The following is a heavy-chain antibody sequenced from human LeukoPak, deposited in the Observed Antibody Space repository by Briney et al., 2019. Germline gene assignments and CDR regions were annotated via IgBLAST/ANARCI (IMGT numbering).Heavy chain of an antibody. CDR2: IYYSGST. J-gene: IGHJ5*02. V-gene: IGHV4-61*08. CDR1: GGSISSGDYY. CDR3: ARIVAHNWFDP. D-gene: IGHD2-15*01. Sequence: SETLSLTCTVSGGSISSGDYYWSWIRQPPGKGLEWIGYIYYSGSTNYNPSLKSRVTISVDTSKNQFSLKLSSVTAADTAVYYCARIVAHNWFDPWGQGTLVTVSS.